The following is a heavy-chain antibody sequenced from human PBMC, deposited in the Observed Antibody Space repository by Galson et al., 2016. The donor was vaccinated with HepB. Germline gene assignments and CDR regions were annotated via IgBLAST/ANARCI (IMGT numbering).Heavy chain of an antibody. Sequence: SVKVSCKASGGSLRDHGISWILQAPGRGLEWMGGIIPVSGSPNYAQKFQGRVTVFADTSTNTAYLEVYSLRSEDTAVYYCARQRVETRLNMVRGRRSEDQCDYGLDVWGQGTTVTVSS. CDR2: IIPVSGSP. D-gene: IGHD3-10*01. V-gene: IGHV1-69*06. CDR3: ARQRVETRLNMVRGRRSEDQCDYGLDV. CDR1: GGSLRDHG. J-gene: IGHJ6*02.